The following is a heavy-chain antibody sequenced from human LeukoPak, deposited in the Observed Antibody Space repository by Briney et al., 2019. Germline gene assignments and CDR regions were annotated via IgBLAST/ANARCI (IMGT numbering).Heavy chain of an antibody. Sequence: WASVKVSCKASGYTFTGYYMHWVRQAPGQGLEWMGWINPNSGGTNYAQKFQGRVTMTRDTSISTAYMELSRLRSDDTAVYYCAREYVVAATRYYYYYYMDVWGKGTTVTVSS. CDR2: INPNSGGT. D-gene: IGHD2-15*01. CDR1: GYTFTGYY. CDR3: AREYVVAATRYYYYYYMDV. V-gene: IGHV1-2*02. J-gene: IGHJ6*03.